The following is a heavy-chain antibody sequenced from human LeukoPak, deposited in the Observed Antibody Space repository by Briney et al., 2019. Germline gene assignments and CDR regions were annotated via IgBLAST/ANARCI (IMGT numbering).Heavy chain of an antibody. CDR3: ARGFYSSGWYVNY. J-gene: IGHJ4*02. CDR1: GYTYADFG. D-gene: IGHD6-19*01. Sequence: GASVKVSCKASGYTYADFGISWVRQAPGQGLEWMGWVSGYNGNANYAKRFQGRVTMTTDTSTTTAYMELRSLRSDDTAMYYCARGFYSSGWYVNYWGQGTLVTVSS. CDR2: VSGYNGNA. V-gene: IGHV1-18*01.